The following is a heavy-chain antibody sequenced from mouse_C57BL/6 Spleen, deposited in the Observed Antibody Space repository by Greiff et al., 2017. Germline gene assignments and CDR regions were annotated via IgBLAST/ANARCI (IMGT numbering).Heavy chain of an antibody. CDR1: GFTFSSYA. J-gene: IGHJ4*01. Sequence: EVKLVESGEGLVKPGGSLKLSCAASGFTFSSYAMSWVRQTPEKRLEWVAYISSGGDYIYYADTVKGRFTISSDNARNTLYLQMNSLKSKDTAMYYCTRDNSNNSYYAIDDWGQGTTVTVSS. CDR3: TRDNSNNSYYAIDD. D-gene: IGHD2-5*01. V-gene: IGHV5-9-1*02. CDR2: ISSGGDYI.